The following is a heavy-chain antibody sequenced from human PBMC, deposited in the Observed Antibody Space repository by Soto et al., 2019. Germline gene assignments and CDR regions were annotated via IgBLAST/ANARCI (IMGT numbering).Heavy chain of an antibody. Sequence: SCKASGYAFSSYAKSWVRQAPGKGLEWVSAISGSGGSTYYADSVKGRFTISRDNSKNTLYLQMNSLRAEDTAVYYCAKTRVITIIYYWGQGTMLTVSS. CDR3: AKTRVITIIYY. V-gene: IGHV3-23*01. CDR2: ISGSGGST. J-gene: IGHJ4*02. D-gene: IGHD3-22*01. CDR1: GYAFSSYA.